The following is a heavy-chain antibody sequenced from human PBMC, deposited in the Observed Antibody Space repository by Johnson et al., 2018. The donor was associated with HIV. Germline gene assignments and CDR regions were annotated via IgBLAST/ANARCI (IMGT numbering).Heavy chain of an antibody. CDR2: IYSGGSI. D-gene: IGHD1-26*01. CDR1: GFTVSSNY. CDR3: ASQLGATGAFDI. V-gene: IGHV3-66*04. Sequence: VQLVESGGGLVQPGGSLRLSCAAFGFTVSSNYMSWVRQAPGKGLEWVSVIYSGGSIGYADSVKGRFTISRDNAKNSLYLQMNSLRAEDTALYYCASQLGATGAFDIWGQGTMVTVSS. J-gene: IGHJ3*02.